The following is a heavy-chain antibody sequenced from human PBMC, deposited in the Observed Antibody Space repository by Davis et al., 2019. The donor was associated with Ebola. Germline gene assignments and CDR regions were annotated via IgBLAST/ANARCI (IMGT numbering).Heavy chain of an antibody. CDR2: INHSGST. J-gene: IGHJ6*04. D-gene: IGHD3-22*01. CDR3: ARSRTHFDSSGYFRPYYYGLDV. Sequence: MPSETLSLTCAVYGGSFSGYYWNWIRQPPGKGLEWIGEINHSGSTKYNPSLKSRVTISAATSKNQVSLRLTSVTAADTAVYYCARSRTHFDSSGYFRPYYYGLDVWGNGTTVTVTS. CDR1: GGSFSGYY. V-gene: IGHV4-34*01.